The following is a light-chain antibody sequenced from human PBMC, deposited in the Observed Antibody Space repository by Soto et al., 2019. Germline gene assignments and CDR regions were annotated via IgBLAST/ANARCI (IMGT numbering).Light chain of an antibody. CDR3: SSYTNSNTRV. J-gene: IGLJ3*02. Sequence: QSALTQPASVSGSPGQSITISCTGTSSDVGGYTYVSWYQQHPGKAPKLMIYQVSNRPSGVSNRFSGSKSGNTASLTISGLQTEDEADYYCSSYTNSNTRVFGGGTKRTFL. V-gene: IGLV2-14*01. CDR2: QVS. CDR1: SSDVGGYTY.